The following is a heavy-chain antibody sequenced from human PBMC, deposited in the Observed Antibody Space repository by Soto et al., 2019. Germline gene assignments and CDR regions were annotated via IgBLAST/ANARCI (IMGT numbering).Heavy chain of an antibody. CDR2: INPATGAA. D-gene: IGHD3-3*01. Sequence: QLHLVQSGAVVKKPGASVTVSCSASGYPVTAYYMHWVRQAPGRGLEWMGGINPATGAAKYTQTFRGSVTLTRDTSPSTVFMELSGLTSEATAVFYCARGGGVGVAGSASFDMWGQGTLVTVSS. J-gene: IGHJ3*02. CDR3: ARGGGVGVAGSASFDM. V-gene: IGHV1-2*02. CDR1: GYPVTAYY.